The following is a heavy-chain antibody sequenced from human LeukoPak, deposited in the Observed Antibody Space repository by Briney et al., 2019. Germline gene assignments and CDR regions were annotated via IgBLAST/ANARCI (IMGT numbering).Heavy chain of an antibody. Sequence: QAGGSLRLSCAASGFTFSSYGMHWVRQAPGKGLEWVAVIWYNRNNKYYADSVKGRFTISRDTSNNTLSLQMNSLRAEDTAVYYCARDQANWGWDFDLWGRGTLVTVSS. D-gene: IGHD7-27*01. CDR1: GFTFSSYG. CDR2: IWYNRNNK. J-gene: IGHJ2*01. CDR3: ARDQANWGWDFDL. V-gene: IGHV3-33*01.